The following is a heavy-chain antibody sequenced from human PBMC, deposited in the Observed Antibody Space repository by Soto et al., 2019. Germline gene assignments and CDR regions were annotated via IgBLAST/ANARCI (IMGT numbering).Heavy chain of an antibody. CDR1: GYTFTAYY. CDR2: INPSGGST. V-gene: IGHV1-46*01. CDR3: ARESGRYYRNDAFDI. J-gene: IGHJ3*02. Sequence: VKVSCKASGYTFTAYYMHWVRQAPGQGLEWMGIINPSGGSTSYAQKFQGRVTMTRDTSTSTVYMELSSLRSEDTAVYYCARESGRYYRNDAFDIWGQGTMVTVSS. D-gene: IGHD1-26*01.